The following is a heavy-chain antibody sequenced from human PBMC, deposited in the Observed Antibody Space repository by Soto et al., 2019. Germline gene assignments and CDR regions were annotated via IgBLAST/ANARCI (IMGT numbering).Heavy chain of an antibody. CDR3: ALSLCGGDCLVSSSSHYYYGIDF. V-gene: IGHV2-5*02. D-gene: IGHD2-21*02. Sequence: QITLKESGPTLVKPTQTLTLTCTFSGFSLTTGGVGVGWIRQPPGKALEWLALIYWDDDKRYSPSLKSRLTGPHDASNNPALLPPTSMPPLRTATYYSALSLCGGDCLVSSSSHYYYGIDFCAQGTTVTVSS. CDR1: GFSLTTGGVG. CDR2: IYWDDDK. J-gene: IGHJ6*02.